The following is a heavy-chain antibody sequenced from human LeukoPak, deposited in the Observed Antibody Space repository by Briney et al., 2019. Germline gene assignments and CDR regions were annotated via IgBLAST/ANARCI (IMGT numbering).Heavy chain of an antibody. CDR1: GFTFSSYG. Sequence: GGSLRLSCAASGFTFSSYGMSWVRQAPGKGLEWVSAISGSGGSTYYADSVKGRFTISRDNSKNTLYLQMTSLRAEDTAVYYCAKYYGSGSYHYYYMDVWGKGTTVTISS. CDR2: ISGSGGST. J-gene: IGHJ6*03. V-gene: IGHV3-23*01. CDR3: AKYYGSGSYHYYYMDV. D-gene: IGHD3-10*01.